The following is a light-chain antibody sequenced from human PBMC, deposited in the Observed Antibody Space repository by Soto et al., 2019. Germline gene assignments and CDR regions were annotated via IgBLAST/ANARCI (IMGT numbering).Light chain of an antibody. CDR3: QPYNKWPHFN. Sequence: EIVMTQSPATLSVSPGERATLSCRASQSISSNLAWYQQAPGQAPRLLIYGASTRASGIPARFSGSGSGTEFTLTISSLQSEDFAVYYCQPYNKWPHFNFGGGTKVDI. CDR1: QSISSN. V-gene: IGKV3-15*01. J-gene: IGKJ4*01. CDR2: GAS.